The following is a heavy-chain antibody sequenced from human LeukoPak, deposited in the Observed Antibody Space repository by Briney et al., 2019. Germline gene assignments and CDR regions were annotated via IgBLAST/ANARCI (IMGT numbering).Heavy chain of an antibody. D-gene: IGHD6-6*01. CDR2: INPNSGGT. CDR3: ARVFSSSSWGFYYYYYMDV. J-gene: IGHJ6*03. V-gene: IGHV1-2*02. Sequence: ASVKVSCKASGYTFTGYYMHWVRQAPGQGLEWMGWINPNSGGTNYAQKFQGRVTMTRDTSISTAYMELSRLRSDDTAVYYCARVFSSSSWGFYYYYYMDVWGKGTTVTVSS. CDR1: GYTFTGYY.